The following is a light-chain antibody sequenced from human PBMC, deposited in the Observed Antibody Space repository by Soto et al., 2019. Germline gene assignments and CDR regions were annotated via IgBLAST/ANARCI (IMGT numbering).Light chain of an antibody. CDR1: SSDIGFYNY. V-gene: IGLV2-14*01. CDR3: SSYTTISTLV. CDR2: DVT. Sequence: QSVLTQPASVSGSPGQSITLSCTGTSSDIGFYNYVSWYQQYSGKAPKLMIYDVTNRPSGVSNRFSASKSGNTASLTISELQAEDEADYYCSSYTTISTLVFGTGTKVTVL. J-gene: IGLJ1*01.